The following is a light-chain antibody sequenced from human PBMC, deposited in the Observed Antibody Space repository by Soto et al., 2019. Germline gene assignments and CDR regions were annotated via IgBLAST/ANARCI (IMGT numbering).Light chain of an antibody. CDR3: QQHGTT. CDR2: DAS. V-gene: IGKV3-11*01. CDR1: QSVSSY. Sequence: EIVLTQSPATLSLSPGERATLSCRASQSVSSYLAWYQQKPGQAPRLLIYDASNRATGIPARFSGSGSGTDFTLTISRLEPEDSAVYYCQQHGTTFGQGTKVDNK. J-gene: IGKJ1*01.